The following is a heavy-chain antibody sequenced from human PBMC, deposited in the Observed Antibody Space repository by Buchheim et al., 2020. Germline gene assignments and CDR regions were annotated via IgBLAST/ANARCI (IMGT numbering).Heavy chain of an antibody. D-gene: IGHD4-17*01. CDR3: ATLTTVTLYYYYYGMDV. CDR2: IYYSGST. CDR1: GGSISSSSYY. V-gene: IGHV4-39*07. Sequence: QLQLQESGPGLVKPSETLSLTCTVSGGSISSSSYYWGWIRQPPGKGLEWIGSIYYSGSTYYNPSLKSRVTISVDPSKNQFSLKLSSVTAADTAVYYCATLTTVTLYYYYYGMDVWGQGTT. J-gene: IGHJ6*02.